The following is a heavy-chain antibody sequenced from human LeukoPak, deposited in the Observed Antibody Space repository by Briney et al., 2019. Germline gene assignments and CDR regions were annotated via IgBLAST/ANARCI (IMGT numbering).Heavy chain of an antibody. V-gene: IGHV3-33*01. CDR1: GFTFSSYG. CDR3: AREYYYDSSASGSN. J-gene: IGHJ3*01. D-gene: IGHD3-22*01. CDR2: IWYDGSNK. Sequence: GGSLRLSCVASGFTFSSYGMHWVRQAPGKGLEWVAVIWYDGSNKYYADSVKGRFTISRDNSKNSLYLQMNSLRAEDTAVYYCAREYYYDSSASGSNWGQGTMVTVSS.